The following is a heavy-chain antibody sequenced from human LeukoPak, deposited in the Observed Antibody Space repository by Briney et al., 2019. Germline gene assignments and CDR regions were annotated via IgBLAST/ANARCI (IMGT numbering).Heavy chain of an antibody. CDR2: ISGSGGST. CDR1: GFTFSSYS. CDR3: AKDSRFSWGSFQPKDY. V-gene: IGHV3-23*01. J-gene: IGHJ4*02. D-gene: IGHD3-16*01. Sequence: PGGSLRLSCAASGFTFSSYSMNWVRQAPGKGLEWVSAISGSGGSTYYADSVKGRFTISRDNSKNTLHLQMNSLRAEDTAVYYCAKDSRFSWGSFQPKDYWGQGTLVTVSS.